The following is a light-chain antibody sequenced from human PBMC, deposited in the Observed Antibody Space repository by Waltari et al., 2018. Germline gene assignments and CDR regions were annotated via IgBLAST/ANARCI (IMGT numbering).Light chain of an antibody. J-gene: IGLJ2*01. CDR3: LSYTSSSTPVL. CDR2: EVT. CDR1: SSDVGGSQS. Sequence: QSALTQPASVSGSPGQSITIACTGTSSDVGGSQSVPWYQQHPGNAPKFIIYEVTNRPSGVSNRFSGSKSGNTASLTISGLQAEDEADYYCLSYTSSSTPVLFGGGTKVTVL. V-gene: IGLV2-14*01.